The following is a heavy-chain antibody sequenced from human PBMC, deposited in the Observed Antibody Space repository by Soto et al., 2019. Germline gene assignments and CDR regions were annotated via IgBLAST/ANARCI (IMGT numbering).Heavy chain of an antibody. Sequence: QVQLVESGGGVVQPGRSLRLSCAASGFTFSSYGMHWVRQAPGKGLEWVAVISYDGSKKYYADSVKGRFTISRDNSKNTLYLQMNSMRAEDTAVYYCAKDGYSSGWYVADYCGQGTLFTVSS. V-gene: IGHV3-30*18. CDR3: AKDGYSSGWYVADY. D-gene: IGHD6-19*01. CDR1: GFTFSSYG. CDR2: ISYDGSKK. J-gene: IGHJ4*02.